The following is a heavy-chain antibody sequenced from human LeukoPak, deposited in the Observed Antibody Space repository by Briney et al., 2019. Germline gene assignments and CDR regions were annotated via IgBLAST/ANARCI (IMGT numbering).Heavy chain of an antibody. D-gene: IGHD6-19*01. CDR2: TYYRSKWYN. J-gene: IGHJ4*02. Sequence: SQTLSLTCAISGDSVSSNSAAWNWIGQSPSRGLEWLGRTYYRSKWYNDYAVSVKSRITINPDTSKNQFSLQLNSVTPEDTAVYYCARETPSPTGYSSGPVDYWGQGTLVTVSS. V-gene: IGHV6-1*01. CDR3: ARETPSPTGYSSGPVDY. CDR1: GDSVSSNSAA.